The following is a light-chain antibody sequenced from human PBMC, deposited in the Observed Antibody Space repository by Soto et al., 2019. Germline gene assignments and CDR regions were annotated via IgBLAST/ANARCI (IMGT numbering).Light chain of an antibody. CDR2: SAS. Sequence: DIQMTQSPSSVSASVGDRVTITCRASQGISTWLAWYQQKPGKAPNLLIYSASTLQSGVPSRFGGSGSGTDFTLTISSLQPEDFATYFCQQGDSFPLTFGPGTKVGIK. V-gene: IGKV1-12*01. J-gene: IGKJ3*01. CDR3: QQGDSFPLT. CDR1: QGISTW.